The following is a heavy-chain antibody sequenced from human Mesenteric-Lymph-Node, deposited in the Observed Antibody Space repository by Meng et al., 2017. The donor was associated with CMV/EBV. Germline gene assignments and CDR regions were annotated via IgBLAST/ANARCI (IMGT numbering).Heavy chain of an antibody. D-gene: IGHD3-9*01. J-gene: IGHJ4*02. CDR1: GVSFSGYY. CDR3: ARGSSYDILTGYFDY. V-gene: IGHV4-34*01. CDR2: STHSGST. Sequence: QLPPWGSVLVRPLVTLSVTSAVYGVSFSGYYGNWIRQSPEKGLEWIGESTHSGSTTYNPSFTSRIIISVDTSTNQISLNMSSVTAADTAVYYCARGSSYDILTGYFDYWGQGALVTVSS.